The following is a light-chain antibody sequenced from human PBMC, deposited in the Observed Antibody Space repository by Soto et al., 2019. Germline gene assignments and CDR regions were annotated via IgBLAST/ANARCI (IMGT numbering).Light chain of an antibody. CDR2: AAS. J-gene: IGKJ2*01. V-gene: IGKV1-6*01. Sequence: AIQMIQSPSSLSASVGDRVTITCRASQGIRNDLGWYQQKPGKAPKLLIFAASSLQSGVPSRFSGSGSDTDFTLTISSLQPEDFATYYCLQDYNYPFTFGQGTKLEIK. CDR1: QGIRND. CDR3: LQDYNYPFT.